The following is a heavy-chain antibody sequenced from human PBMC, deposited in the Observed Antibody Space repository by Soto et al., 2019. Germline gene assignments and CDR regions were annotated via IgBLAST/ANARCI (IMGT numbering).Heavy chain of an antibody. CDR1: GYTFTAYG. V-gene: IGHV1-18*01. Sequence: GASVKVSWKASGYTFTAYGINWVRQAPGQGLEWMGWISTFNGNTNYAQKFQDRVTLTTDTPTSTGYMDLRSLRSDDTAVYFCARDKDLGIVGPTTGDYWGQGTLVTVSS. J-gene: IGHJ4*02. CDR2: ISTFNGNT. CDR3: ARDKDLGIVGPTTGDY. D-gene: IGHD1-26*01.